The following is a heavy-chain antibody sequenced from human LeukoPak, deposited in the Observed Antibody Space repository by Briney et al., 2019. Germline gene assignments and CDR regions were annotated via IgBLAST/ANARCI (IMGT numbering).Heavy chain of an antibody. D-gene: IGHD3-10*01. J-gene: IGHJ4*02. Sequence: ASVKVSCKASGYTFTSYDINWVRQATGQGLEWMGWMNPNSGNTGYTQRFQGRVTMTRDTSIGTAYMELSSLRSEDTAVYYCARDYSGSGSSRGYWGQGTLVTVSS. V-gene: IGHV1-8*01. CDR2: MNPNSGNT. CDR3: ARDYSGSGSSRGY. CDR1: GYTFTSYD.